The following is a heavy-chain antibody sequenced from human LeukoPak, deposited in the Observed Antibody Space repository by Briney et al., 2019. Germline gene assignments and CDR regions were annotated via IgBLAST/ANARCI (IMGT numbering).Heavy chain of an antibody. CDR2: IYTSGST. CDR3: ARDVPYQLHGGWFDP. D-gene: IGHD2-2*01. V-gene: IGHV4-4*07. Sequence: SETLSLTCTVSGGSISSCYWSWLRQPAGKGLEWIGRIYTSGSTNYNPSLKSRVTMSVDTSKNQFSLKLSSVTAADTAVYYCARDVPYQLHGGWFDPWGQGTLVTVSS. J-gene: IGHJ5*02. CDR1: GGSISSCY.